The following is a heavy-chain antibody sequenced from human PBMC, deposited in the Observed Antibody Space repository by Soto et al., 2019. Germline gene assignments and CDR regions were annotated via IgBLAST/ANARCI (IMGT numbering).Heavy chain of an antibody. J-gene: IGHJ4*02. CDR2: INPNTGGT. D-gene: IGHD6-25*01. Sequence: QVHLVPSGAEVKKPGASVRVSCKASGYSFTGNSMHWVRQAPGQGLEWMGWINPNTGGTNYAQRFRGWVTMTRDTSVSTASLDLTRLKSDDTAVYYWGRQRSGVVYWGQGTLVTVSS. V-gene: IGHV1-2*04. CDR3: GRQRSGVVY. CDR1: GYSFTGNS.